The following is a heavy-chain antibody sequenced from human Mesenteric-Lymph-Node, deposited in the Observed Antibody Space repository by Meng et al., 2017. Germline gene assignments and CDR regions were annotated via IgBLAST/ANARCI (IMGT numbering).Heavy chain of an antibody. CDR1: GGSFSGYY. Sequence: QVQLQQWGAGLLKPSETLSLTCAVYGGSFSGYYWSWIRQPPGKGLEWIGFIHSSGNTNHNPSLKSRVTISVDTSKNHFSLKLTSVTAADTGVYYCARRSGSYFLSGFANWGQGTLVTAPQ. V-gene: IGHV4-34*11. J-gene: IGHJ4*02. D-gene: IGHD1-26*01. CDR2: IHSSGNT. CDR3: ARRSGSYFLSGFAN.